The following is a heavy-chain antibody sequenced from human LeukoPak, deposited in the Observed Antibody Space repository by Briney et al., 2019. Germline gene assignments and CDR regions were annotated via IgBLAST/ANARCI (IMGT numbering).Heavy chain of an antibody. D-gene: IGHD3-9*01. Sequence: ASVKVSCKASGYTFTSYDINWVRQATGQGLEWMGWMNPNSGNTGYAQKFQGRVTMTRNTSISTAYMELSSPRSEDTAVYYCARSGSNYDILTGYYYYGMDVWGQGTTVTVSS. J-gene: IGHJ6*02. CDR3: ARSGSNYDILTGYYYYGMDV. CDR2: MNPNSGNT. V-gene: IGHV1-8*01. CDR1: GYTFTSYD.